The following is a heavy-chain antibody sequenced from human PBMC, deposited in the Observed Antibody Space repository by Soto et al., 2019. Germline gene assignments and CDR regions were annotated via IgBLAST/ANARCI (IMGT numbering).Heavy chain of an antibody. D-gene: IGHD6-6*01. CDR2: IWYDGSNK. V-gene: IGHV3-33*01. CDR3: ARDFNMYSSSSPFDY. Sequence: PGGSLRLSCAASGFTFSSYGMHWVRQAPGKGLEWVAVIWYDGSNKYYADSVKGRFTISRDNSKNTLYLQMNSLRAEDTAVYYCARDFNMYSSSSPFDYWGQGTLVTVSS. CDR1: GFTFSSYG. J-gene: IGHJ4*02.